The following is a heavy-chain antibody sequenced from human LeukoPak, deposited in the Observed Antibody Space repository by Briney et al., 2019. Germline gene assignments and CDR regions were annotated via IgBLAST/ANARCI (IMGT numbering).Heavy chain of an antibody. CDR2: INPNSGGT. Sequence: GSSVKVSCKASGYTFTGYYMHWVRQAPGQGLEWMGWINPNSGGTNYAQKFQGRVTMTRDTSISTAYMELSRLRSDDTAVYYCAIYDILTGYWEYWGQGTLVTVSS. V-gene: IGHV1-2*02. D-gene: IGHD3-9*01. J-gene: IGHJ4*02. CDR3: AIYDILTGYWEY. CDR1: GYTFTGYY.